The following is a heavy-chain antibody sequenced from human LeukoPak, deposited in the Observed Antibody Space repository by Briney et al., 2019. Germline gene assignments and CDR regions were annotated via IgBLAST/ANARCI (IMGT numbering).Heavy chain of an antibody. J-gene: IGHJ5*02. D-gene: IGHD2-2*01. V-gene: IGHV3-23*01. CDR2: ISGSGGGT. CDR3: AKGLVVVVPAA. CDR1: GFTFSSYA. Sequence: GGSLRLSCAASGFTFSSYAMSWVRPAPGKGLEWVSTISGSGGGTYYAESVKGRFTISRDNSKNMLYLQMNSLRAEDTAVYYCAKGLVVVVPAAWGQGTLVTVSS.